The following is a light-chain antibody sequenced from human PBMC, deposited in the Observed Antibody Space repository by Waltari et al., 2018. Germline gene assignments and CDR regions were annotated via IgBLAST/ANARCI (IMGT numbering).Light chain of an antibody. CDR2: PRK. CDR1: SLTTYY. CDR3: SSRDTSGDHWV. V-gene: IGLV3-19*01. J-gene: IGLJ3*02. Sequence: SSELTQDPAVPVALGQTVRTTCQGASLTTYYATWYQQRPRRAPILVIYPRKSRPPGIPDRFSGSSSGNTASLTITGAQAEDEADYYCSSRDTSGDHWVFGGGTKLTVL.